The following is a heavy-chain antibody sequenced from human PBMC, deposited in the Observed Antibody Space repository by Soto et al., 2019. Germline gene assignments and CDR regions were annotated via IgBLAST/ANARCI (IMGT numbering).Heavy chain of an antibody. CDR3: ATSLWFGTQPEI. D-gene: IGHD3-10*01. CDR2: ISPSGTT. Sequence: SETLSLTCGVYDGSFSNNYWTWFRQPPGKGLEWIGEISPSGTTKYIPPLKSRVTISLDTSKMHSSLKVTSVAAADTAVYYCATSLWFGTQPEIWGQGTLVTVSS. J-gene: IGHJ4*02. CDR1: DGSFSNNY. V-gene: IGHV4-34*01.